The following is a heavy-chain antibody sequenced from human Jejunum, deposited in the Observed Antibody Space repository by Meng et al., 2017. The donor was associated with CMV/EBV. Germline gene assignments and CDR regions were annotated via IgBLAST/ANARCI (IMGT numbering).Heavy chain of an antibody. V-gene: IGHV3-66*02. CDR1: CFAFSSNS. Sequence: SCFAFSSNSVRCVRQAPGPALEWVSIIYTGGTAYSAYSVPCRFTLSRDYSKIALSLHMGSLRAEDTAVYYCARQTVVAGSYYGMDVWGQGTTVTVSS. CDR3: ARQTVVAGSYYGMDV. J-gene: IGHJ6*02. D-gene: IGHD2-2*01. CDR2: IYTGGTA.